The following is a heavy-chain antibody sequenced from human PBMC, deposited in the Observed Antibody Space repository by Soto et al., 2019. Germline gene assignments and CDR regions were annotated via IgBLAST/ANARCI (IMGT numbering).Heavy chain of an antibody. Sequence: GGSLRLSCAASGFTFSSYGMHWVRQAPGKGLEWVAVISYDGSNKYYADSVKGRFTISRDNSKNTLYLQMNSLRAEDTAVYYCAKDHLVRRVILSYYYMDVWGKGTTVTVSS. V-gene: IGHV3-30*18. D-gene: IGHD3-10*01. CDR3: AKDHLVRRVILSYYYMDV. CDR1: GFTFSSYG. J-gene: IGHJ6*03. CDR2: ISYDGSNK.